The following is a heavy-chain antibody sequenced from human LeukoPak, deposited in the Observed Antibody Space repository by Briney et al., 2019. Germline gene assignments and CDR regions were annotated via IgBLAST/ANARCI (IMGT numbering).Heavy chain of an antibody. D-gene: IGHD3-3*01. CDR2: ISDRGKT. V-gene: IGHV3-23*01. Sequence: GGSLRLSCVASGITFSSYDMSWVRQAPGKGLEWISAISDRGKTEHADSVKGRFTISRDNSKNTLYLQWSSLRADDTAIYYCAKLPTIFEVVDSFDIWGQGTLVTVSS. CDR1: GITFSSYD. J-gene: IGHJ3*02. CDR3: AKLPTIFEVVDSFDI.